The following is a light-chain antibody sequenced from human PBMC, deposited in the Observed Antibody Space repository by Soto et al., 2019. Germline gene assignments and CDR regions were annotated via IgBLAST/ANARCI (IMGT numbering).Light chain of an antibody. CDR1: QSVSSSY. CDR2: GAS. V-gene: IGKV3-20*01. Sequence: EIVLTQSPGTLSLSPGERATLSCRASQSVSSSYLAWYQQKPGQAPRLLIYGASSRATGIPDRFSGSGSGTDFILTISRLEPEDFAVYYCQQYGSSHLFTFGPGTKVDVK. CDR3: QQYGSSHLFT. J-gene: IGKJ3*01.